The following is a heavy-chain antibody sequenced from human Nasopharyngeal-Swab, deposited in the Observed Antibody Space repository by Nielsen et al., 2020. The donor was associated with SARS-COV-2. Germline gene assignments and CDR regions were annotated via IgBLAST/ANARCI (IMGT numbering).Heavy chain of an antibody. CDR3: AREVMGDVPFDY. CDR2: TYYRSKWYN. J-gene: IGHJ4*02. Sequence: LRLSCAISGSTVSSNSAAWNWITQSPSRGLEWLGRTYYRSKWYNHYAVSVKSRITINPDTSKNQFSLHLNTVTPEDTAVYYCAREVMGDVPFDYWGQGTLVTVSP. CDR1: GSTVSSNSAA. V-gene: IGHV6-1*01.